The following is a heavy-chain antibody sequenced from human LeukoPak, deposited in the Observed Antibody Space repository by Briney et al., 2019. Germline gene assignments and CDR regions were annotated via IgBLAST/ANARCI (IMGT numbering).Heavy chain of an antibody. CDR2: ISYDGSNK. CDR1: GFTFSSYG. D-gene: IGHD6-13*01. CDR3: ASFLAAAGRVY. V-gene: IGHV3-30*03. Sequence: QPGRSLRLSCAASGFTFSSYGMHWVRQAPGKGLEWVAVISYDGSNKYYADSVKGRFTISRDNSKNTLYLQMNSLRAEDTAVYYCASFLAAAGRVYWGQGTLVTVSS. J-gene: IGHJ4*02.